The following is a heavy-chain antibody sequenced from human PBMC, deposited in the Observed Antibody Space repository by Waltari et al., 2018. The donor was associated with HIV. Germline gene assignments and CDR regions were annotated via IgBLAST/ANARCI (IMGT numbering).Heavy chain of an antibody. CDR2: VSSDGSHK. Sequence: QVQLVESGGGVVNPGRSLRLSCVASCFRFSYNATHGVRQAPGKGLEWVTSVSSDGSHKYYADSVKGRFTISRETDRNTLYLQMNILRVEDTAVYYCARDSEPRTPYYFDYWGQGTLVTVTS. CDR3: ARDSEPRTPYYFDY. D-gene: IGHD1-7*01. J-gene: IGHJ4*02. CDR1: CFRFSYNA. V-gene: IGHV3-30*04.